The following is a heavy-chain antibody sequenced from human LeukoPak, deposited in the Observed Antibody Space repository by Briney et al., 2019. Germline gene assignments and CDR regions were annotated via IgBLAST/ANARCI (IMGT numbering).Heavy chain of an antibody. CDR2: ISWNSGSI. J-gene: IGHJ3*02. Sequence: GGSLRLSCAASGFTFDDYAMHWVRQAPGKGLEWVSGISWNSGSIGYADSVKGRFTISRDNSKNTLYLQMNSLRAEDTAVYYCARAPSPADAFDIWGQGTMVTVSS. CDR3: ARAPSPADAFDI. V-gene: IGHV3-9*01. CDR1: GFTFDDYA.